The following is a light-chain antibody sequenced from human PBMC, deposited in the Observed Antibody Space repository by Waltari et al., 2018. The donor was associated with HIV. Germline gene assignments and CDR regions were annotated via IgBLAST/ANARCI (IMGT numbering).Light chain of an antibody. Sequence: QSFLTQPASVSGTPGQRVTLSCSGRSSNIGSNTVSWYQQLPGAAPKIFIFGDDLRPSGVPGRFAGSKSGTSASLAISGLQFEYAAVYFCGVWDDSLSGQAVFGGGTMLTVL. CDR2: GDD. CDR1: SSNIGSNT. J-gene: IGLJ2*01. CDR3: GVWDDSLSGQAV. V-gene: IGLV1-44*01.